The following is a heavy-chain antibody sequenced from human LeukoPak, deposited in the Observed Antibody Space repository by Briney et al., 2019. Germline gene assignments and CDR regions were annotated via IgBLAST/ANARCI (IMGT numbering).Heavy chain of an antibody. J-gene: IGHJ4*02. CDR1: GFTFSSYA. CDR3: AKTLRLLWFGELDY. V-gene: IGHV3-23*01. CDR2: ISGGGGST. D-gene: IGHD3-10*01. Sequence: GGSLRLSCAASGFTFSSYAMSWVRQAPGKGLEWVSAISGGGGSTYYADSVKGRFTISRDNSKNTLYLQMNSLRAEDTAVYYCAKTLRLLWFGELDYWGQGTLVTVSS.